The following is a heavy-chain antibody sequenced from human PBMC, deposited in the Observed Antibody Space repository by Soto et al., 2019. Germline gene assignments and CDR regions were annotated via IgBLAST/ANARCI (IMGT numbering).Heavy chain of an antibody. D-gene: IGHD5-18*01. Sequence: KPSETLSLTCTVSGGSIRSYYWTWIRQPPGKGLEWLGNIFYSGSTFYNPSLKSRVTISIHTSKSQFSLQLTSVTAADTAVYYCARGAADTAMVDSWGQGTLVTVSS. CDR1: GGSIRSYY. CDR3: ARGAADTAMVDS. J-gene: IGHJ4*02. V-gene: IGHV4-59*01. CDR2: IFYSGST.